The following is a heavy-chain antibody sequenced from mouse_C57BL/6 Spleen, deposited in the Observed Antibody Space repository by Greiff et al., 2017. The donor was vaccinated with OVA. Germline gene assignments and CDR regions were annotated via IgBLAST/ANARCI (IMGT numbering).Heavy chain of an antibody. CDR3: ARGGSSSGYVDYFDY. J-gene: IGHJ2*01. CDR2: IYPRSGNT. D-gene: IGHD3-2*02. CDR1: GYTFTSYG. V-gene: IGHV1-81*01. Sequence: QVQLKQSGAELARPGASVKLSCKASGYTFTSYGISWVKQRTGQGLEWIGEIYPRSGNTYYNEKFKGKATLTADKSSSTAYMELRSLTSEDSAVYFCARGGSSSGYVDYFDYWGQGTTLTVSS.